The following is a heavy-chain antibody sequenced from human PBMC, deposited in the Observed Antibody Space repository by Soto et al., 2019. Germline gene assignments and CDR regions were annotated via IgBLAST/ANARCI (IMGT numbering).Heavy chain of an antibody. Sequence: SVKVSCKXSGGTFSSYAISWVRQAPGQGLEWMGGIIPIFGTANYAQKFQGRVTITADKSTSTAYMELSSLRSEDTAVYYCARDWNHSNWFDPWGQGTLVTVSS. CDR2: IIPIFGTA. J-gene: IGHJ5*02. V-gene: IGHV1-69*06. D-gene: IGHD1-1*01. CDR1: GGTFSSYA. CDR3: ARDWNHSNWFDP.